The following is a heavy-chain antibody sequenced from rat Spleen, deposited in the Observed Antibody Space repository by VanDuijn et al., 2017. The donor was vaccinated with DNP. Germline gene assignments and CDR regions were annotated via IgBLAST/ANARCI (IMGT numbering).Heavy chain of an antibody. CDR2: ITDSGDNT. CDR3: TTEPMEA. V-gene: IGHV5-27*01. J-gene: IGHJ4*01. Sequence: EVQLVESGGGLVQPGRSLKLSCAASGFTFSNYDMAWVRQAPTKGLEWVASITDSGDNTYYRDSVKGRFTISRDNAKSTLSLQMDSLRSEDTATYYCTTEPMEAWGQGTSVTFSS. CDR1: GFTFSNYD.